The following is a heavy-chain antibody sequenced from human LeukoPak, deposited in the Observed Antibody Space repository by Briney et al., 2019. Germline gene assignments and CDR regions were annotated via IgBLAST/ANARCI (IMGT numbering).Heavy chain of an antibody. Sequence: GGSLKLSCAASGFTFSGSAIHWVRQSSGKGLEWGGQIDKKDKGYATATAYAASVKGRFTISRDDSINTAYLQMKSLKTEDTALYYCTRDSGTYNWFDPWGQGTLVTVSS. CDR3: TRDSGTYNWFDP. CDR2: IDKKDKGYATAT. D-gene: IGHD1-26*01. V-gene: IGHV3-73*01. CDR1: GFTFSGSA. J-gene: IGHJ5*02.